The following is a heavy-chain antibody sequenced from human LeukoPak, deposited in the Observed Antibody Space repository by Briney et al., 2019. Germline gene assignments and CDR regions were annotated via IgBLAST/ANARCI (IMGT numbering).Heavy chain of an antibody. J-gene: IGHJ3*02. CDR1: GFTFSNFE. V-gene: IGHV3-48*03. D-gene: IGHD3-10*01. CDR3: VSVAFDI. CDR2: ISSSGSAI. Sequence: PGGSLTLFCAASGFTFSNFEMTWVRQAPEKGLELVSYISSSGSAIYYGDSVKGRFTISRDNAKNSLYLQMNNQRAEDTAVYYCVSVAFDIWGQGTMVTVSS.